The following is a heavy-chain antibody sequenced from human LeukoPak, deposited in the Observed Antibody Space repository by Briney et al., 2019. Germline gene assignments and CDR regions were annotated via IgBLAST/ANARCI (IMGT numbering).Heavy chain of an antibody. CDR2: IYYSGST. CDR3: ARDGPDIVVVAPLDY. CDR1: GGSISSYY. D-gene: IGHD2-15*01. J-gene: IGHJ4*02. Sequence: NPSETLSLTCTVSGGSISSYYWSWIRQPPGKGLEWIGYIYYSGSTNYNPSLKSRVTISVDTSKNQFSLKLSSVTAADTAVYYCARDGPDIVVVAPLDYWGQGTLVTVSS. V-gene: IGHV4-59*01.